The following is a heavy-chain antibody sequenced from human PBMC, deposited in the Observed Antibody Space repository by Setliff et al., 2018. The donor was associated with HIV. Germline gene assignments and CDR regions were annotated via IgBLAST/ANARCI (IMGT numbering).Heavy chain of an antibody. D-gene: IGHD6-6*01. V-gene: IGHV3-23*01. Sequence: PGGSLRLSCAASGFTFNTYAVTWVRQAPGKGLEWVSVISADGLTTFYADSVKGRFTISRDNSKDTLYLQMNSLRAEDTAVYYCAKYSSSWSYYSYYMNVWGKGTTVTAP. CDR1: GFTFNTYA. CDR3: AKYSSSWSYYSYYMNV. J-gene: IGHJ6*03. CDR2: ISADGLTT.